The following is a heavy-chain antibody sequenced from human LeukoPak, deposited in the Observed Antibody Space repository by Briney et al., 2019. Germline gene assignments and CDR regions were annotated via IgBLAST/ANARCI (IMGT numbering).Heavy chain of an antibody. J-gene: IGHJ4*02. Sequence: SETLSLTCTVSGGSISSSSYYWGWIRQPPGKGPEWIATIYYSGSTYYNPSLKSRVTISVDTSKNQFSLKLSSVTAADTAVYYCAWHGLDTGMTGTFDYWGQGTLVTVSS. D-gene: IGHD1-7*01. CDR3: AWHGLDTGMTGTFDY. V-gene: IGHV4-39*01. CDR1: GGSISSSSYY. CDR2: IYYSGST.